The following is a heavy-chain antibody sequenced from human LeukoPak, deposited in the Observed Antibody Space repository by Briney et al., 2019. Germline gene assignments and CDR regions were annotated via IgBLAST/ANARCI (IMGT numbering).Heavy chain of an antibody. Sequence: GGSLRLSCAASGFTFNNARMSWVRQVPGKGLEWVGRIKNKADGGTADYAAPVKGRFTISRDDSRNTLYLQMNSPKPEDSTVYYCNTVTYCSSTSCSQNFDYGGQGTLVTVSS. CDR3: NTVTYCSSTSCSQNFDY. D-gene: IGHD2-2*01. V-gene: IGHV3-15*01. CDR1: GFTFNNAR. J-gene: IGHJ4*02. CDR2: IKNKADGGTA.